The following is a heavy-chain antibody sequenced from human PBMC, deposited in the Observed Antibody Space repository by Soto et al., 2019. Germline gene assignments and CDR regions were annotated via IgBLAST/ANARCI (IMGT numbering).Heavy chain of an antibody. Sequence: SGPTLVNPPQTLTLTCTFSGFSRSTSGLGLGWISQAPGKALEWLALIYWDDDKRYSPSLKSRLTITKDASKNQVVLTMTNMDPVETATYYCARGPGYSSGWYSWGQGTLVTVSS. J-gene: IGHJ4*02. V-gene: IGHV2-5*02. CDR3: ARGPGYSSGWYS. CDR2: IYWDDDK. CDR1: GFSRSTSGLG. D-gene: IGHD6-19*01.